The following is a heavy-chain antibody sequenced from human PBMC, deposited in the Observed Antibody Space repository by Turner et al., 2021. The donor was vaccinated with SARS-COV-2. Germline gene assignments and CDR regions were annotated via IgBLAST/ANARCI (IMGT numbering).Heavy chain of an antibody. CDR3: ARDHRPVVVPAAKRAGSYYYGMDV. CDR2: ISSSSSYI. J-gene: IGHJ6*02. V-gene: IGHV3-21*01. D-gene: IGHD2-2*01. Sequence: EVQLVESGGGLVKPGGSLSLSCAASGFTFSSYSMNWVRQAPGKGLEWVSSISSSSSYIYYADSVNGRFTISRDNAKNSLYLQMNSLRAEDTAVYYCARDHRPVVVPAAKRAGSYYYGMDVWGQGTTVTVSS. CDR1: GFTFSSYS.